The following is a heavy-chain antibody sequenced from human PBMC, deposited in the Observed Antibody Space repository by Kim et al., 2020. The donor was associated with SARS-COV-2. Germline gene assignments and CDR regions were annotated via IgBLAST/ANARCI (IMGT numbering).Heavy chain of an antibody. CDR1: GFIFRSYA. Sequence: GGSLRLSCAASGFIFRSYAMRWVRQAPGKGLEWVSAISGSGGSTYYADSVKGRFTISRDNSKNTLYLQMDSLRAEDTALYYCAKSLLSYGSGTYYYGMDV. CDR3: AKSLLSYGSGTYYYGMDV. V-gene: IGHV3-23*01. J-gene: IGHJ6*01. D-gene: IGHD3-10*01. CDR2: ISGSGGST.